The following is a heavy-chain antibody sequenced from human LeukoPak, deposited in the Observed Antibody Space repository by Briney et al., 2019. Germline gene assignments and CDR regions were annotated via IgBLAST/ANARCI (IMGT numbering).Heavy chain of an antibody. CDR2: ISYSGNT. J-gene: IGHJ4*02. V-gene: IGHV4-30-4*08. CDR1: GGAISSGDYY. CDR3: ARHVGVVVVTAIPDY. Sequence: SETLSLTCTVSGGAISSGDYYWSWIRQPPGGGLEWIGYISYSGNTYYNPSLKSRVTISVDTSKNQFSLKLSSVTAADTAVYYCARHVGVVVVTAIPDYWGQGTLVTVSS. D-gene: IGHD2-21*02.